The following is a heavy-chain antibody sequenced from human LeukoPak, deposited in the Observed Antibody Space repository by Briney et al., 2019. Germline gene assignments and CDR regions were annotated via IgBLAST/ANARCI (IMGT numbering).Heavy chain of an antibody. CDR1: GFTCSNAW. V-gene: IGHV3-15*01. CDR2: IKSKTDGGTT. D-gene: IGHD3-22*01. Sequence: GGSLRLSGAASGFTCSNAWMSWVRQAPGKELEWVGRIKSKTDGGTTDYAAPVKGRFTISRDDSKNTLYLQMNSLKTEDTAVYYCTTSFYYDSRFDYWGQGTLVTVSS. J-gene: IGHJ4*02. CDR3: TTSFYYDSRFDY.